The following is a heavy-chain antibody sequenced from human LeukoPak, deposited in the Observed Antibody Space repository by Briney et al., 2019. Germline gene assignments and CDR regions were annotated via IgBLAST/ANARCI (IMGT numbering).Heavy chain of an antibody. CDR2: IYSGGST. Sequence: GGSLRLSCAASGFTVSSNYMSWVRKAPGKGLEWVSLIYSGGSTYYADSVKGRFTISRDISKNTLSLQMNSLRAEDTAVYYCASGYYDSSGYSVIDYWGQGTLVTVSS. CDR3: ASGYYDSSGYSVIDY. CDR1: GFTVSSNY. J-gene: IGHJ4*02. V-gene: IGHV3-53*01. D-gene: IGHD3-22*01.